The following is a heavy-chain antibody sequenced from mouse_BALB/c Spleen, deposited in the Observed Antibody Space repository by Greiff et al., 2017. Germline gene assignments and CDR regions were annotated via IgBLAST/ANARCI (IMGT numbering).Heavy chain of an antibody. Sequence: EVQRVESGGGLVQPGGSRKLSCAASGFTFSSFGMHWVRQAPEKGLEWVAYISSGSSTIYYADTVKGRFTISRDNPKNTLFLQMTSLRSEDTAMYYCARGGFYDYPFAYWGQGTLVTVSA. CDR2: ISSGSSTI. CDR3: ARGGFYDYPFAY. V-gene: IGHV5-17*02. CDR1: GFTFSSFG. J-gene: IGHJ3*01. D-gene: IGHD2-4*01.